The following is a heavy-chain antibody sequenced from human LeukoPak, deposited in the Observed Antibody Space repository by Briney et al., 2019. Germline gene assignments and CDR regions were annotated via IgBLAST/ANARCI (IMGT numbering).Heavy chain of an antibody. CDR2: IYNSGST. V-gene: IGHV4-61*02. CDR1: GGSLSSDSFF. D-gene: IGHD4/OR15-4a*01. Sequence: SQTLSLTCTVSGGSLSSDSFFWSWIRQPAGKGLAWIGRIYNSGSTNYNPSLKSRVTISVDTSKNQFALNLSSVTAADTPVYYCARESMVTRFDYWGQGTLVTVSS. J-gene: IGHJ4*02. CDR3: ARESMVTRFDY.